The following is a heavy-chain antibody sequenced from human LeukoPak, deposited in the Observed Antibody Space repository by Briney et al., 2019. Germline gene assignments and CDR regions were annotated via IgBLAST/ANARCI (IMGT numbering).Heavy chain of an antibody. CDR2: IIPIFGTA. Sequence: SVKVSCKASGGTFNSYAISWVRQAPGQGLEWIGGIIPIFGTANYAQKFQGRVTITADESTSTAYMELSSLRSEDTAVYYCASKYCSSTSCYGKDDYYYYMDVWGKGTTVTVSS. CDR3: ASKYCSSTSCYGKDDYYYYMDV. D-gene: IGHD2-2*01. V-gene: IGHV1-69*01. J-gene: IGHJ6*03. CDR1: GGTFNSYA.